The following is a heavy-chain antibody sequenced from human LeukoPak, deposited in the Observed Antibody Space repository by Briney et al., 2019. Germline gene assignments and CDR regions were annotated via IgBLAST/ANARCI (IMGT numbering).Heavy chain of an antibody. CDR1: GFTFSSYT. CDR2: NSSSGTYI. Sequence: GGSLRLSCAASGFTFSSYTINWVRQAPGKGLEWVSSNSSSGTYIYYADSVRGRFTISRDNAKNSVYLQMNSLRAEDTAVYYCARSDCSSTSCDKRGSFDYWGQGTLVTVSS. J-gene: IGHJ4*02. V-gene: IGHV3-21*01. CDR3: ARSDCSSTSCDKRGSFDY. D-gene: IGHD2-2*02.